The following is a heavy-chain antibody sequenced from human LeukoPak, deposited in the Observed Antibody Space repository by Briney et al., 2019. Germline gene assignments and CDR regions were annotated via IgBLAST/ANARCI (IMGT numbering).Heavy chain of an antibody. CDR2: IYYSGST. J-gene: IGHJ4*02. V-gene: IGHV4-30-4*08. D-gene: IGHD3-3*01. CDR1: GYSINSGYY. Sequence: SETLSLTCTVSGYSINSGYYWSWIRQPPGKGLEWIGYIYYSGSTYCNPSLKSRVTLSVDTSKNQFSLNLSSVTAADTAVYYCARAHSYDLDYWGQGTLVTVSS. CDR3: ARAHSYDLDY.